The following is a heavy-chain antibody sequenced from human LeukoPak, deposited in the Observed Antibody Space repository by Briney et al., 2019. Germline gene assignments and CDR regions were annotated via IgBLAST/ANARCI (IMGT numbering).Heavy chain of an antibody. J-gene: IGHJ4*02. CDR3: ARDMGYCSTSNCYTYYLDY. V-gene: IGHV3-66*01. CDR1: GFTVSTNY. D-gene: IGHD2-2*01. CDR2: IYSGGSI. Sequence: PGGSLRLSCAASGFTVSTNYMSWARQAPGKGLEWVSVIYSGGSIYYADSVKGRFTISRDNAKNSLYLQMNSLRGEDTAVYYCARDMGYCSTSNCYTYYLDYWGQGTLVTVSS.